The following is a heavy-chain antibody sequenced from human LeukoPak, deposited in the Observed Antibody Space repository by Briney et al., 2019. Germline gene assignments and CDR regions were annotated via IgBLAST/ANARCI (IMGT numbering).Heavy chain of an antibody. CDR2: INHSGST. CDR1: GGSFSGYY. J-gene: IGHJ4*02. Sequence: SETLSLTCAVYGGSFSGYYWSWIRQPPGKGLEWIGEINHSGSTNYNPSLKSRVTISVDTSKNQFSLKLSSVTAADTAVYYCARREYYDYVWGSRPGSQTDYWGQGTLVTVSS. V-gene: IGHV4-34*01. D-gene: IGHD3-16*01. CDR3: ARREYYDYVWGSRPGSQTDY.